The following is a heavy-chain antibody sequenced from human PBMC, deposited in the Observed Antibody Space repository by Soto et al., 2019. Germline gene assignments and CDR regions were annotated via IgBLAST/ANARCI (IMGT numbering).Heavy chain of an antibody. V-gene: IGHV3-33*01. J-gene: IGHJ4*02. CDR1: GFTFSKYG. D-gene: IGHD2-2*01. CDR3: ARDHANDATALDY. CDR2: IWNDGIRK. Sequence: GGSLRLSCAASGFTFSKYGMHWVRQAPGKGLEWVALIWNDGIRKVYVDSVKGRFTISRDNSKNTLDLQMNNLRDEDTAVYYCARDHANDATALDYWGPGTLVTVSS.